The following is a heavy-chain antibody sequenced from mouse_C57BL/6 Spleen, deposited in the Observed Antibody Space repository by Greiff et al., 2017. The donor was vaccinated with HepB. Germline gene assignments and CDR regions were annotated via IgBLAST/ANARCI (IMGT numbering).Heavy chain of an antibody. CDR2: IDPSDSYT. V-gene: IGHV1-50*01. CDR1: GYTFTSYW. D-gene: IGHD2-1*01. J-gene: IGHJ4*01. CDR3: ARRAIYYGNPYAMDY. Sequence: VQLQQPGAELVKPGASVKLSCKASGYTFTSYWMQWVKQRPGQGLEWIGEIDPSDSYTNYNQKFKGKATLTVDTSSSTAYMQLSSLTSEDSAVYYCARRAIYYGNPYAMDYWGQGTSVTVSS.